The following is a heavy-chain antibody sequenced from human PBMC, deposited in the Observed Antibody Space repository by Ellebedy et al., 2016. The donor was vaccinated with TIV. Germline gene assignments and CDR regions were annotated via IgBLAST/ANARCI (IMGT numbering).Heavy chain of an antibody. J-gene: IGHJ4*02. CDR1: GGTFSSYA. CDR3: ARAVSGYDAWGY. V-gene: IGHV1-69*06. D-gene: IGHD5-12*01. Sequence: SVKVSXXASGGTFSSYAISWVRQAPGQGLEWMGGIIPIFGTANYAQKFQGRITITADKSTSTAYMELSSLRSEDTAVYYCARAVSGYDAWGYWGQGTLVTVSS. CDR2: IIPIFGTA.